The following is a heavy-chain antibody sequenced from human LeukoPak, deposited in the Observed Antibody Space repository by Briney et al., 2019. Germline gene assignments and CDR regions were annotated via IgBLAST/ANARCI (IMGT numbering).Heavy chain of an antibody. CDR1: GGSISSYY. CDR3: ARRGSYYYPISLYNWFDP. V-gene: IGHV4-39*01. J-gene: IGHJ5*02. Sequence: PSETLSLTCTVSGGSISSYYWSWIRQPPGKGLGWIGSIYYSGSTYYNPSLKSRVTISVDTSKNQFSLKLSSVTAADTAVYYCARRGSYYYPISLYNWFDPWGQGTLVTVSS. D-gene: IGHD1-26*01. CDR2: IYYSGST.